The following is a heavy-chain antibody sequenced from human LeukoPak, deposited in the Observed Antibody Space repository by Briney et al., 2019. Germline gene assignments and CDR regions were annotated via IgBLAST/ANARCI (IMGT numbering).Heavy chain of an antibody. V-gene: IGHV3-7*01. CDR2: IKQEGSEK. J-gene: IGHJ4*02. Sequence: GGSLRLSCAATGFTLSSYSMSWVRQAPGKGLEPVANIKQEGSEKYYVDSVKGRFTISRENAKYSLYLQMNSLRAEDTAVYYCARDYGDYEGYFDYWGQGTLVTVS. D-gene: IGHD4-17*01. CDR3: ARDYGDYEGYFDY. CDR1: GFTLSSYS.